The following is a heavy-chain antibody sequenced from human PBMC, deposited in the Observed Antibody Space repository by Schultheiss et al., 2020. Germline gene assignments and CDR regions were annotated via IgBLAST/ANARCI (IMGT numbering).Heavy chain of an antibody. J-gene: IGHJ6*02. V-gene: IGHV3-30-3*01. CDR2: ISYDGSNK. Sequence: GGSLRLSCAASGFTFSSYAMHWVRQAPGKGLEWVAVISYDGSNKYYADSVKGRFTISRDNSKNTLYLQMNSLRAEDTAVYYCARGETVQLERGYYYYGMDVWGQGTTVTVSS. CDR1: GFTFSSYA. CDR3: ARGETVQLERGYYYYGMDV. D-gene: IGHD1-1*01.